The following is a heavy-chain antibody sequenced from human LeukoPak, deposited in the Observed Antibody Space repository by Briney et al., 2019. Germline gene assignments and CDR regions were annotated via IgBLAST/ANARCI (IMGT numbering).Heavy chain of an antibody. Sequence: PGGSLRLSCAASGFTFSSYGMHWVRQAPGKGLEWVAVISYDGSNKYYADSVKGRFTISRDNSKNTLYLQMNSLRAEDTAVYYCATILSSGSYYSPYDYWGQGTLVTVSS. CDR2: ISYDGSNK. J-gene: IGHJ4*02. CDR3: ATILSSGSYYSPYDY. V-gene: IGHV3-30*03. D-gene: IGHD3-10*02. CDR1: GFTFSSYG.